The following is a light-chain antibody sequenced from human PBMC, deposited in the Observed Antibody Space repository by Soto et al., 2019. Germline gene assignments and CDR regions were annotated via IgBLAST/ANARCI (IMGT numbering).Light chain of an antibody. Sequence: DIQMTQSPSSLSVSVGDRVTITCQASQDISNYFNWYQQKPVKAPKLLIYDAPNLEAEVPSSFSGSESGPDFAFTISSLQPYPIATYYCQQYVYVPFGGGTEVEF. CDR1: QDISNY. CDR3: QQYVYVP. V-gene: IGKV1-33*01. CDR2: DAP. J-gene: IGKJ4*01.